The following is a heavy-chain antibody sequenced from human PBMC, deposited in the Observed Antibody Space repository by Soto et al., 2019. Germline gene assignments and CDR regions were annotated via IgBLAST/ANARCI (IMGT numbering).Heavy chain of an antibody. D-gene: IGHD3-10*01. CDR2: IYYSGST. CDR1: GGSISSGGYY. J-gene: IGHJ4*02. V-gene: IGHV4-31*03. Sequence: QVQLQESGPGLVKPSQTLSLTCTVSGGSISSGGYYWSWIRQHPGKGLEWIGYIYYSGSTYYHPSLKRRVTIPVDTSKNHFSLTLSSVTAADTAVYYCASIVSSAHGEFSDWGQGTLVTVSS. CDR3: ASIVSSAHGEFSD.